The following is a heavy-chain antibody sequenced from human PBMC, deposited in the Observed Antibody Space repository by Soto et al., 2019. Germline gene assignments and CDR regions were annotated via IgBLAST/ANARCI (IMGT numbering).Heavy chain of an antibody. Sequence: GGSLRLSCAASGFTFSSYAMSWVRQAPGKGLEWVSAISGSGGSTYYADSVKGRFTISRDNSKNTLYLQMNSLRAEDTAVYYCAKEKYYGSGNYYYGVDVWGQGTTVTVSS. CDR3: AKEKYYGSGNYYYGVDV. CDR1: GFTFSSYA. J-gene: IGHJ6*02. CDR2: ISGSGGST. D-gene: IGHD3-10*01. V-gene: IGHV3-23*01.